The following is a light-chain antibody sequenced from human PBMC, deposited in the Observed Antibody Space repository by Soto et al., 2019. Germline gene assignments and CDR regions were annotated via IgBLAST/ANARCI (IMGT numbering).Light chain of an antibody. Sequence: QPVLTQPPSASGTPGQKITMSCSGSNSNIGRDSVNWYQVIPGKAPKLLMYKNNRRPSGVPDRFSGSRSGTSASLAISGLRSEDEADYYCATWDDSLSGYVFGIGTKVTVL. J-gene: IGLJ1*01. CDR2: KNN. CDR1: NSNIGRDS. V-gene: IGLV1-47*01. CDR3: ATWDDSLSGYV.